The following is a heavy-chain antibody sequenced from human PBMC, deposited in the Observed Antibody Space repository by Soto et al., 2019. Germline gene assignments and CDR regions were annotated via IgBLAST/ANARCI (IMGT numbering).Heavy chain of an antibody. J-gene: IGHJ4*02. Sequence: EVQFVESGGGFVQRGGSLRLSCAACGFTFTHYRIHWVRQPTGKGLEWVGRINSDGARIEYGGSVRGRFTISRDNAHNMVFLQMNSLTDEDSGVYFCARAGDWNYVQDFWGQGTLVTVSS. CDR1: GFTFTHYR. CDR3: ARAGDWNYVQDF. V-gene: IGHV3-74*03. D-gene: IGHD1-1*01. CDR2: INSDGARI.